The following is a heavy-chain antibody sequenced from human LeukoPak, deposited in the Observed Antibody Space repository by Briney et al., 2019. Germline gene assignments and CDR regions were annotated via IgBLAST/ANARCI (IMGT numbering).Heavy chain of an antibody. V-gene: IGHV4-30-4*07. Sequence: PSETQSLTCAVSGGSISSGGYSWDWLRQPRGKGLEWIGYIYNSGSTSYNPSLKSPITMSVDTSKNQFSLKLSSVTAADTAVYYCARGWGPAYCGGDCHRHFDYWGQGTLVTVS. D-gene: IGHD2-21*02. CDR2: IYNSGST. J-gene: IGHJ4*02. CDR1: GGSISSGGYS. CDR3: ARGWGPAYCGGDCHRHFDY.